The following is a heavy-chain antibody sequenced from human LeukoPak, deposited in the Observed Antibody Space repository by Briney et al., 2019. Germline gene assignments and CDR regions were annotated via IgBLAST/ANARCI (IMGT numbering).Heavy chain of an antibody. J-gene: IGHJ4*02. CDR3: AKDLSGRKGPFDY. V-gene: IGHV3-30*18. D-gene: IGHD3-10*01. Sequence: GRSLRLSCAASGFTFSSYGMHWVRQAPGKGLEWVAVISSDGSNAYYADSVKGRFTMSRDNSKNTLFVQMNSLRAEDTAVYYCAKDLSGRKGPFDYWGQGTLVTVSS. CDR1: GFTFSSYG. CDR2: ISSDGSNA.